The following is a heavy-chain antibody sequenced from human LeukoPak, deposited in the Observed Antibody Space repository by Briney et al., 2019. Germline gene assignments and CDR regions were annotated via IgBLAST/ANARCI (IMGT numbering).Heavy chain of an antibody. CDR3: ARGRSSSWYGWYFDL. J-gene: IGHJ2*01. CDR2: IYYTGTA. V-gene: IGHV4-30-4*08. D-gene: IGHD6-13*01. CDR1: GDSISSGDYY. Sequence: SQTLSLTCTVSGDSISSGDYYWNRIRQPPGKGLEWIGYIYYTGTAYYNPSLKSRVSISVDTSKNQFSLKLSSVTAADTAVYYCARGRSSSWYGWYFDLWGRGTLVTVSS.